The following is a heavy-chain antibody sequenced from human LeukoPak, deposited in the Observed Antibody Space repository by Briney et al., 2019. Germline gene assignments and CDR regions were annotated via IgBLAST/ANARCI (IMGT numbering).Heavy chain of an antibody. CDR3: AGDRQQWLVRPFDY. Sequence: ASVKVSCKASGYTFTSYGISWVRQAPGQGLEWMGWISAYNGNTNYAQKLQGKVTMTTDTSTSTAYMELRSLRSDDTAVYYCAGDRQQWLVRPFDYWGQGTLVTVSS. V-gene: IGHV1-18*01. J-gene: IGHJ4*02. CDR1: GYTFTSYG. D-gene: IGHD6-19*01. CDR2: ISAYNGNT.